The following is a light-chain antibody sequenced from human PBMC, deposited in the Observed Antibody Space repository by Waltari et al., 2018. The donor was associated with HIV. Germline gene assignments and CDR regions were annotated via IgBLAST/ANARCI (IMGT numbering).Light chain of an antibody. V-gene: IGKV1-39*01. CDR3: QQTYNSPKT. Sequence: DIQMTQSPSSLPASFGDRVTITCRASQTINTFLNWYQQKPGKAPKLLIYGASNLPSGCPSRCSGSGDGTDFTLTINSRQAEDFATYYGQQTYNSPKTFGPGTKVDMK. CDR1: QTINTF. CDR2: GAS. J-gene: IGKJ1*01.